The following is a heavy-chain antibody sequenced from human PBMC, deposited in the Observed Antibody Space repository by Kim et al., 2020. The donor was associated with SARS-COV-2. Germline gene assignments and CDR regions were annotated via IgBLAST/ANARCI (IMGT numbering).Heavy chain of an antibody. D-gene: IGHD1-20*01. Sequence: YNPSLKSRVTISVDTSKNQFSLKLSSVTAADTAVYYCASAAGVPISRFDPWGQGTLVTVSS. CDR3: ASAAGVPISRFDP. J-gene: IGHJ5*02. V-gene: IGHV4-4*09.